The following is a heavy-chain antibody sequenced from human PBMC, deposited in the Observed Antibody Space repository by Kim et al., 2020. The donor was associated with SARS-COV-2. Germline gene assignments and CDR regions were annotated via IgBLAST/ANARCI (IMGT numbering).Heavy chain of an antibody. CDR1: GYTFTNYA. J-gene: IGHJ4*02. CDR3: ARVGSGWLFDY. CDR2: INTNTGNP. Sequence: ASVKVSCKACGYTFTNYAMIWVRQAPGQGLEWMGWINTNTGNPTYAQGFTGRFVFSLDTSVTTAYLQISSLKAEDTAVYYCARVGSGWLFDYWGQGTLVTVSS. D-gene: IGHD6-19*01. V-gene: IGHV7-4-1*02.